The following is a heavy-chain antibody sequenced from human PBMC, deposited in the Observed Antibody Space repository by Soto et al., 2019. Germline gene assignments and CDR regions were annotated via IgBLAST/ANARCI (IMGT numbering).Heavy chain of an antibody. D-gene: IGHD2-21*02. CDR1: GFNFSNHW. CDR3: ARESGDWPLNWFDP. CDR2: ITSDGKSK. V-gene: IGHV3-74*01. J-gene: IGHJ5*02. Sequence: GGSLRLSCAASGFNFSNHWMHWVRQRPAEGLVWVSRITSDGKSKAYAESVKGRFTISRDNAKNTLYLQMNGLTAEDTAVYYCARESGDWPLNWFDPWGQGTLVTVSS.